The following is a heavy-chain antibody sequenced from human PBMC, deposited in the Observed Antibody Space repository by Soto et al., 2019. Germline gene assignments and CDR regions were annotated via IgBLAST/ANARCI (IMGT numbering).Heavy chain of an antibody. CDR1: GFTFDDFA. V-gene: IGHV3-9*01. D-gene: IGHD6-13*01. CDR2: INWSGGSS. CDR3: VKANDQQLVEGGPFDM. J-gene: IGHJ3*02. Sequence: EAQLVESGGGLVQPGRSLRLSCAASGFTFDDFAMLWVRQAPGKGLEWVSGINWSGGSSGYSDSVKGRFTISRDNAKNSLSLQMNSLRVEDTALFYCVKANDQQLVEGGPFDMWGQGTMVTVSS.